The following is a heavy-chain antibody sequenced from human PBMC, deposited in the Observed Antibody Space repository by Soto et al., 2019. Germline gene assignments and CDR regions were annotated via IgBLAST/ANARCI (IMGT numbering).Heavy chain of an antibody. CDR1: GDSISSSNYY. D-gene: IGHD6-13*01. Sequence: ASETLSLTCTVSGDSISSSNYYWGWIRQPPGKGLEWIGNIYYGGSTYYNPSLKSRVTISVDTSKNQFSLNLSSLRSEDTAVYYCASFKYSSSFKTWGEFDYWGQGTLVTVSS. CDR3: ASFKYSSSFKTWGEFDY. CDR2: IYYGGST. J-gene: IGHJ4*02. V-gene: IGHV4-39*07.